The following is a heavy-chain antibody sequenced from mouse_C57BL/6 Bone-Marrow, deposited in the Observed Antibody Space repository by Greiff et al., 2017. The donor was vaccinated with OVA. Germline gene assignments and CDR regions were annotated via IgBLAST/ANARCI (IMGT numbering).Heavy chain of an antibody. CDR1: GFNINNTY. J-gene: IGHJ2*01. D-gene: IGHD2-3*01. CDR3: ASRYDGYYNY. V-gene: IGHV14-3*01. CDR2: IDPANGNT. Sequence: EVQLQQSVAELVRPGASVKLSCTASGFNINNTYLHWVKQRPEHGLEWIGRIDPANGNTKYAPKFQGQATLTSDTSSNTAYLQLSSQKSDDTASYYCASRYDGYYNYWGQGTTLTVSS.